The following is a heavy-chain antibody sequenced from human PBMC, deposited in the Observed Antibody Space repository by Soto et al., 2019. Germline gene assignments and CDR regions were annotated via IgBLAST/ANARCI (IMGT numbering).Heavy chain of an antibody. CDR1: GASIGTSNW. D-gene: IGHD3-9*01. Sequence: QVQLQESGPGLVKPSGTLSLTCAVSGASIGTSNWWSWVRQSPGKGLEWIGEIHDSGSTKYNPSLKSRVTISLDKSNNQFSLNVSSVTAADTAVYYCARLKTYDILNKSDYWGQGSLVTVSS. V-gene: IGHV4-4*02. J-gene: IGHJ4*02. CDR2: IHDSGST. CDR3: ARLKTYDILNKSDY.